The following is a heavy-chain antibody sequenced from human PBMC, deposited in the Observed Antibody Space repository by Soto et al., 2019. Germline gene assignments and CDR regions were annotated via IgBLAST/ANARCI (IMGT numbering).Heavy chain of an antibody. CDR3: VKAHSMVRGINWFDP. J-gene: IGHJ5*02. D-gene: IGHD3-10*01. CDR2: ISGSGGST. Sequence: GGSLRLSCAASGFTFANYAMSWVRQAPGKGLEWVSGISGSGGSTYYTDSVKGRFTISRDNSKNTLYLQMNSLRAEDTAVYSYVKAHSMVRGINWFDPWGQGTLVTVSS. V-gene: IGHV3-23*01. CDR1: GFTFANYA.